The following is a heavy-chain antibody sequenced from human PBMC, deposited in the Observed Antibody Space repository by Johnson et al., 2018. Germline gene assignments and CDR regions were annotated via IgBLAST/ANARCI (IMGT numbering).Heavy chain of an antibody. CDR1: GFTFSSYA. V-gene: IGHV3-48*01. CDR3: ARVDSPYYYYYMDV. Sequence: EVQLVESGGGLVQPWGSLRLSCAASGFTFSSYAMSWVRQAPGKGLEWVSYISSSSSTIYYADSVKGRFTISRDNAKNSLYLQMNSLRAEDTAVYYCARVDSPYYYYYMDVGGKGTTVTVSS. J-gene: IGHJ6*03. CDR2: ISSSSSTI.